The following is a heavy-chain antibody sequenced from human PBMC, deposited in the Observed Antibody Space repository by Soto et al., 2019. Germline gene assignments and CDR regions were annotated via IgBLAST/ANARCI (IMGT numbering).Heavy chain of an antibody. CDR2: ISGSGGST. Sequence: GGSLRLSCAASGFIFSGYAMSWVRQAPGKGLEWVSAISGSGGSTYYADSVKGRFTISRDNSKNTLYLQMNSLRAEDTAVYYCAKDEAVVVTYFDYWGQGTLVTVSS. V-gene: IGHV3-23*01. CDR3: AKDEAVVVTYFDY. J-gene: IGHJ4*02. D-gene: IGHD3-22*01. CDR1: GFIFSGYA.